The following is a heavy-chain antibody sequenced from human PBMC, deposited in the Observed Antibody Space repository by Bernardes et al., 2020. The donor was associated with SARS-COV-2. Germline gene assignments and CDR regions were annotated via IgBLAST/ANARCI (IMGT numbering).Heavy chain of an antibody. J-gene: IGHJ6*02. CDR3: ARESIAAAGTYYYGMDV. CDR2: INPNSGGT. CDR1: GYTFTGYY. Sequence: ASVKVSCKASGYTFTGYYMHWVRQAPGQGLEWRGWINPNSGGTNYAQKFQGWVTMTRDTSISTAYMELSRLRSDDTAVYYCARESIAAAGTYYYGMDVWGQGTTVTVSS. D-gene: IGHD6-13*01. V-gene: IGHV1-2*04.